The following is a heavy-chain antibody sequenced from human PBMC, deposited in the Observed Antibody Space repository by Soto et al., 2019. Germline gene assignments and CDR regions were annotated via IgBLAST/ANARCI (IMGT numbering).Heavy chain of an antibody. Sequence: QVQLVESGGGVVQPGRSLRLSCAASGFTFSSYAMHWVRQAPGKGLEWVAVISYDGSNKYYADSVKGRFTISRDNSKNPLYLQMNSLRAEDTAVYYCEREEMGCSSTSCYAGEVVYWGQGTLVSVSS. V-gene: IGHV3-30-3*01. CDR1: GFTFSSYA. CDR2: ISYDGSNK. CDR3: EREEMGCSSTSCYAGEVVY. J-gene: IGHJ4*02. D-gene: IGHD2-2*01.